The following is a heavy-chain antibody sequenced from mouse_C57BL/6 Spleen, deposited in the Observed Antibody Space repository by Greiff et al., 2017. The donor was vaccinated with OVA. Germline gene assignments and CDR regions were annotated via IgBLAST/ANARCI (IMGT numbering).Heavy chain of an antibody. J-gene: IGHJ2*01. CDR1: GYTFTSYW. V-gene: IGHV1-64*01. CDR2: IHPNSGST. D-gene: IGHD4-1*01. Sequence: QVQLQQPGAELVKPGASVKLSCKASGYTFTSYWMHWVKQRPGQGLEWIGMIHPNSGSTNYNEKFKSKATLTVDKSSSTAYMQLSSLTSEDSAVYYCARPLWESARDDWGKGITRPVSS. CDR3: ARPLWESARDD.